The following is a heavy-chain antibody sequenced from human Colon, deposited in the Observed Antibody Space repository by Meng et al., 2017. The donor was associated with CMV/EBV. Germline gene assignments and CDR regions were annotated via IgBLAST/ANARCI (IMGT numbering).Heavy chain of an antibody. CDR1: GFTFSSHE. D-gene: IGHD5-24*01. V-gene: IGHV3-48*03. CDR2: ISSSGSTT. J-gene: IGHJ5*02. Sequence: GGSLRLSCAASGFTFSSHEMNWVRQAPGQGLEWISYISSSGSTTYYADSVKGRFTISRDNAENALYLQMNSLRPEDTAFYYCVKDRFSGRDNYFDLWGQGTLVTVSS. CDR3: VKDRFSGRDNYFDL.